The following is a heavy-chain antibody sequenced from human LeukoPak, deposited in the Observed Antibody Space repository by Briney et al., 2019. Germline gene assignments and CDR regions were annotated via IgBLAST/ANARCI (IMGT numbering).Heavy chain of an antibody. Sequence: SETLSLTCTVSRGSISSTSYYWGWIRQPPGKGLEWIANIYYSGATSYNPSLKSRVTISVDTSTNQFSVKLTSVTAADTAVYYCARGVQSHGEDAFDIWGQGTMVTVSS. V-gene: IGHV4-39*07. D-gene: IGHD3-10*01. J-gene: IGHJ3*02. CDR3: ARGVQSHGEDAFDI. CDR2: IYYSGAT. CDR1: RGSISSTSYY.